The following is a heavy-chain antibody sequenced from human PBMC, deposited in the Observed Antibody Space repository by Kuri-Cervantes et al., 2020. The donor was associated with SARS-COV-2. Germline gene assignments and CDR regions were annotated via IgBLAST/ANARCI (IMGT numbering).Heavy chain of an antibody. CDR3: VREPQGYSGYDYFDY. D-gene: IGHD5-12*01. Sequence: GESLKISCAASGFTFSSYWMSWVRQAPGKGLEWVANIKQDGSEKYYVDSVKGRFTISRDNAKNSLYLQMNSLRAEDTAVYYCVREPQGYSGYDYFDYWGQGTLVTVSS. CDR2: IKQDGSEK. J-gene: IGHJ4*02. V-gene: IGHV3-7*01. CDR1: GFTFSSYW.